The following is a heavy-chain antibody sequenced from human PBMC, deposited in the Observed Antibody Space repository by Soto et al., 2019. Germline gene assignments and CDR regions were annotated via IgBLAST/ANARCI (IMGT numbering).Heavy chain of an antibody. CDR2: IHHSGST. CDR1: GGSFSDYY. D-gene: IGHD5-18*01. CDR3: ASISRRGYSYGIDD. Sequence: SETLSLTCVFYGGSFSDYYWSWIRQPPGKGLEWIGEIHHSGSTNSNPSLRSRLTISADTSKNQFSLKLTSVTAADTATYYCASISRRGYSYGIDDWGLGTLVTVSS. V-gene: IGHV4-34*01. J-gene: IGHJ4*02.